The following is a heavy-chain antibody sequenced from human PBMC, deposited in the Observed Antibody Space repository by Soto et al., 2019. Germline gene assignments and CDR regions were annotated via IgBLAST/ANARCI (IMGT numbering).Heavy chain of an antibody. V-gene: IGHV3-30-3*01. Sequence: PGGSLRLSCAASGFTFSSYAMHWVRQAPGKGLEWVAVISYDGSNKYYADSVKGRFTISRDNSKNTLYLQMNSLRAEDTAVYYCARDRKTSMIVVDYYGMDVWGQGTTVTVSS. J-gene: IGHJ6*02. CDR1: GFTFSSYA. D-gene: IGHD3-22*01. CDR2: ISYDGSNK. CDR3: ARDRKTSMIVVDYYGMDV.